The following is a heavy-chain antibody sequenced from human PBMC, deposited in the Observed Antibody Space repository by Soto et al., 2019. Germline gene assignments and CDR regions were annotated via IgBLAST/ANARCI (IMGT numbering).Heavy chain of an antibody. V-gene: IGHV3-23*01. Sequence: PGGSLRLSCAASGFTFSSYAMSWVRQAPGKGLEWVSAISGSGGSTYYADSVKGRFTISRDNSKNTLYLQMNSLRADDTAVYYCAKDKWLQSYRGFEDWGQGTLVTGSS. CDR3: AKDKWLQSYRGFED. D-gene: IGHD5-12*01. CDR2: ISGSGGST. CDR1: GFTFSSYA. J-gene: IGHJ4*02.